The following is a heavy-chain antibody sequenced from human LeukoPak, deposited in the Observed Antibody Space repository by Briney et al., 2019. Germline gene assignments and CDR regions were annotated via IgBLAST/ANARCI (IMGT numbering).Heavy chain of an antibody. CDR1: GFTFSSYA. Sequence: GGSLRLSCAASGFTFSSYAMSWVRQAPGKGLEWVSAISGSGGSTYYADSVKGRFTISRDNSKDTLHLQMNSLRAEDTAVYYCAKDHLDYGGNSVPSEYFDYWGQGTLVTVSS. V-gene: IGHV3-23*01. J-gene: IGHJ4*02. D-gene: IGHD4-23*01. CDR3: AKDHLDYGGNSVPSEYFDY. CDR2: ISGSGGST.